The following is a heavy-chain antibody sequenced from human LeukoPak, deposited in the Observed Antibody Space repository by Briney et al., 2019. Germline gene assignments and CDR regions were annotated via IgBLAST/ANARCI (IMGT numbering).Heavy chain of an antibody. J-gene: IGHJ4*02. Sequence: SETLSLTCTVSGGSISSYYWSWIRQPPGKGLEWIGYIYYSGSTNYNPSLKSRVTISVDTSKNQFSLKLSSVTAADTAVYYCARKEVGATAFDYWGQGTLVTVSS. CDR3: ARKEVGATAFDY. V-gene: IGHV4-59*01. CDR2: IYYSGST. D-gene: IGHD1-26*01. CDR1: GGSISSYY.